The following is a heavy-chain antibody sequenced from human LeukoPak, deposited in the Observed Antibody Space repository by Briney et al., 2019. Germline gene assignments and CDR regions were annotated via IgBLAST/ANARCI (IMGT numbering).Heavy chain of an antibody. Sequence: PSETLSLTCAVYGGSFSGYYWSWIRQPPGKGLEWIGEINHSGSTNYNPSLKSRVTISVDTSKSQFSLKLSSVTAADTAVYYCARGARTYYYYGSGSYNYWGQGTLVTVSS. J-gene: IGHJ4*02. V-gene: IGHV4-34*01. CDR1: GGSFSGYY. D-gene: IGHD3-10*01. CDR2: INHSGST. CDR3: ARGARTYYYYGSGSYNY.